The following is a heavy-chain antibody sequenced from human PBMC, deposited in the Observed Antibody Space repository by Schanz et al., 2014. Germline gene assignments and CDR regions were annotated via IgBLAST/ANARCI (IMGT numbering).Heavy chain of an antibody. D-gene: IGHD2-21*01. CDR1: GGSISSGVW. Sequence: QVQLQESGPGLVKPSGTLSLTCVVSGGSISSGVWWTWARQSPGKGLEWIGEIFHSGTTNYNPSRERRVTISVDKSKNQFSLILSSMTAADTAVYYCTRSTLWSYDVWGRGTMVIVSS. CDR3: TRSTLWSYDV. V-gene: IGHV4-4*02. CDR2: IFHSGTT. J-gene: IGHJ3*01.